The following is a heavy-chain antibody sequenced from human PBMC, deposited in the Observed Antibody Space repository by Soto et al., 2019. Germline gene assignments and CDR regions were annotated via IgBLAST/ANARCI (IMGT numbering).Heavy chain of an antibody. Sequence: QVQLVQSGAEVKKPGSSVKVSCKASGGTFSSLAISWVRQAPGQGLEWMGGLVTVFATANHAQKFQDRVTITADKSTRTSYMGLSGLTAEYTAVYDCARRPGVFDYWGQGTLVTVSS. V-gene: IGHV1-69*06. CDR3: ARRPGVFDY. D-gene: IGHD3-10*01. J-gene: IGHJ4*02. CDR2: LVTVFATA. CDR1: GGTFSSLA.